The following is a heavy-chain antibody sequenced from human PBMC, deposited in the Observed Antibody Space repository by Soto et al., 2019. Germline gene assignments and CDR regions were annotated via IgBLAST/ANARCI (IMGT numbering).Heavy chain of an antibody. CDR1: GGSMRNYF. D-gene: IGHD6-13*01. CDR2: IHYSGTT. CDR3: AAGEASSRNLAPYDLDV. V-gene: IGHV4-59*01. Sequence: PSETLSLTCTVSGGSMRNYFWTWIRQPPGKGLEWIGYIHYSGTTSFFPSYNPSLRSRVTISEDTSKNQFSLKLLSVTTADTAVYFCAAGEASSRNLAPYDLDVWGQGTLVTVSS. J-gene: IGHJ4*02.